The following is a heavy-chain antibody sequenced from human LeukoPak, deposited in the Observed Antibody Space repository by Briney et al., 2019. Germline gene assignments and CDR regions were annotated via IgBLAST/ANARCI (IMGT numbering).Heavy chain of an antibody. CDR2: IGGDGGGGT. CDR3: ARDQSGYYSGLRR. J-gene: IGHJ4*02. Sequence: GGSLRLSCAASGFTFSTYTMAWVRQAPGGGLEWVSGIGGDGGGGTYYADSVKGRFAISRDNSKSTLYLQMNSLRVEDTAVYYCARDQSGYYSGLRRWGQGTLVTVSS. V-gene: IGHV3-23*01. D-gene: IGHD3-3*01. CDR1: GFTFSTYT.